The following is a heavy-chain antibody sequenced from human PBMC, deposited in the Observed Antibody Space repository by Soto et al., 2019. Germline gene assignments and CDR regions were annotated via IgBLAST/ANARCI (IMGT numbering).Heavy chain of an antibody. V-gene: IGHV4-38-2*02. D-gene: IGHD6-19*01. CDR3: ARDLGYSSGWYGFNWFDP. J-gene: IGHJ5*02. Sequence: SETLSLTCAVAGYCISSGYYWGWIRQPPGKGLEWIGSIYHSGSTYYNPSLKSRVTISVDTSKNQFSLKLSTVTAADTAVYYCARDLGYSSGWYGFNWFDPWGQGTLVTVSS. CDR2: IYHSGST. CDR1: GYCISSGYY.